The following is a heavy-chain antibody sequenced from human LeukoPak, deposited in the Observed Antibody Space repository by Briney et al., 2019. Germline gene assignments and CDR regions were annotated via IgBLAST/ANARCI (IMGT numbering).Heavy chain of an antibody. CDR1: GYTFTGYY. CDR2: INPNSGGT. Sequence: AASVKVSCKASGYTFTGYYMHWVRQAPGQGLEWMERINPNSGGTNYAQKFQGRVTMTRDTSISTAYMELSRLRSDDTAVYYCAKGGWVAASPFDYWGQGTLVTVSS. V-gene: IGHV1-2*06. D-gene: IGHD2-15*01. J-gene: IGHJ4*02. CDR3: AKGGWVAASPFDY.